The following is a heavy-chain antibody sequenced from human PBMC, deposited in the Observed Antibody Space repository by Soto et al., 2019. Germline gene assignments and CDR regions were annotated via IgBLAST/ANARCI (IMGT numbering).Heavy chain of an antibody. D-gene: IGHD2-15*01. CDR3: ARGDCSGGSCYPYYYMDV. Sequence: ASVKVSCKASGYTFTGYYMHWVRQAPGQGLEWMGWINPNSGGTNYAQKFQGWVTMTRDTSISTAYMELSRLRSDDTAVYYCARGDCSGGSCYPYYYMDVWGKGTTVTV. CDR1: GYTFTGYY. V-gene: IGHV1-2*04. CDR2: INPNSGGT. J-gene: IGHJ6*03.